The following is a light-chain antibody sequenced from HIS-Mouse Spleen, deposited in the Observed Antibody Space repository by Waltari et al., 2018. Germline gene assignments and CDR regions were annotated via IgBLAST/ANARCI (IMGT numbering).Light chain of an antibody. V-gene: IGLV2-23*01. CDR2: EGS. CDR3: CSYAGSSTWV. Sequence: QSALTQPASVSGSPGQSITISCTGTRSDVGRYNLLPWYQQHPGKAPKLMIYEGSKRPSGVSNRFSGSKSGNTASLTISGLQAEDEADYYCCSYAGSSTWVFGGGTKLTVL. J-gene: IGLJ3*02. CDR1: RSDVGRYNL.